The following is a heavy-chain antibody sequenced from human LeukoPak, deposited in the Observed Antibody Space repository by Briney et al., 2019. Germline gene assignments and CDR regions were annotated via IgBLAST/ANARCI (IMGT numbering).Heavy chain of an antibody. D-gene: IGHD6-19*01. CDR2: IWYGGSNK. V-gene: IGHV3-33*01. CDR1: GFTFSSYG. Sequence: GGSLRLSCAASGFTFSSYGMHWVRQAPGKGLEWVAVIWYGGSNKNYVDSVKGRFTISRDNSKNTLYLQMNSLRAEDTAVYYCARLGIAVAGNFDYWGQGTLVTVSS. CDR3: ARLGIAVAGNFDY. J-gene: IGHJ4*02.